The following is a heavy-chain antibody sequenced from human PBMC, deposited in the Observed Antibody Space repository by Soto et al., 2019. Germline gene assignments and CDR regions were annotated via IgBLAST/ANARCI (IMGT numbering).Heavy chain of an antibody. CDR1: GGSISSSSYY. Sequence: PSETLSLTCTVSGGSISSSSYYWGWIRQPPGKGLEWIGSIYYSGSTYYNPSLKSRVTISVDTSKNQFSLKLSSVTAADTAVYYCARRSRPGIAAACHWGQGTLVTVSS. V-gene: IGHV4-39*01. D-gene: IGHD6-13*01. CDR3: ARRSRPGIAAACH. CDR2: IYYSGST. J-gene: IGHJ4*02.